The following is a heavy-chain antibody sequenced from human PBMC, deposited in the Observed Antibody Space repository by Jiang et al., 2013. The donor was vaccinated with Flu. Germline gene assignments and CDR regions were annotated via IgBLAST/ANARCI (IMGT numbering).Heavy chain of an antibody. Sequence: GAEVKKPGSSVKVSCKASGGTFSSYAISWVRQAPGQGLEWMGGIIPIFGTANYAQKFQGRVTITADKSTSTAYMELSSLRSEDTAVYYCARNTFDPGHNWFDPWGQGTLVTVSS. CDR2: IIPIFGTA. V-gene: IGHV1-69*06. D-gene: IGHD2-2*02. CDR3: ARNTFDPGHNWFDP. CDR1: GGTFSSYA. J-gene: IGHJ5*02.